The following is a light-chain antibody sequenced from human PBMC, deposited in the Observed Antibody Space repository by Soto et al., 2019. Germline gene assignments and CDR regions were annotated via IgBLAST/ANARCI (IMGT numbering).Light chain of an antibody. Sequence: EIVLTQSPATLSLSPGERANLSCRASQSVDSYLAWYQQRPGQAPRLLIYDASNRATGIPARFSGSGSGSDFPLTISSLEPEDFAVYYCQQRSNWPLSFGGGTKVEIK. CDR1: QSVDSY. J-gene: IGKJ4*01. CDR2: DAS. CDR3: QQRSNWPLS. V-gene: IGKV3-11*01.